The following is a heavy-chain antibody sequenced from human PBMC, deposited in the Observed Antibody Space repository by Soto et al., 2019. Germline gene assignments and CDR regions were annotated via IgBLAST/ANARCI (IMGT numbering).Heavy chain of an antibody. Sequence: QVQLVQSGAEVKKPGASVKVSCKASGYTFTSYDINWVRQATGQGLEWMGWMNPNSGHTGYAQKFQGRVTMTRNTSISPAYMELSSLRSEDTAVYYSASWPDGYYYYGMAVWGQGTTVTVSS. CDR2: MNPNSGHT. V-gene: IGHV1-8*01. J-gene: IGHJ6*02. CDR3: ASWPDGYYYYGMAV. CDR1: GYTFTSYD.